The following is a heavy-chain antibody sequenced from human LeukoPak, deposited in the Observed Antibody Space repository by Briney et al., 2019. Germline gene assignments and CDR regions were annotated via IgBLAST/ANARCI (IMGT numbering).Heavy chain of an antibody. J-gene: IGHJ4*02. CDR3: ARGCPVAPHKPYYFDY. V-gene: IGHV4-59*01. D-gene: IGHD6-19*01. Sequence: PETLSLTRTVSGGSISSYYWSWIRQPPRKGLEWIGYIYYSGSTNYNTSLKSRVTISVDTSKNQFSLKLSSVTAADTAVYYCARGCPVAPHKPYYFDYWGQGILVTVSS. CDR2: IYYSGST. CDR1: GGSISSYY.